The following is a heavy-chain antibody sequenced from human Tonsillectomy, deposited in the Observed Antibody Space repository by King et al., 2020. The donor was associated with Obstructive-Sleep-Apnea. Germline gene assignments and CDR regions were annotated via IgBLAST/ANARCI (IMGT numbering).Heavy chain of an antibody. Sequence: GQLVQSGGGLVQPGGSLRLSCVASGFSFSNYVMNWVRQAPGKGLEWVSAISGSGGSTYYADSVKGRFTISSDNSKNTLYLQMNSLRAEDTAVYFCAKDLSEKYFQLWGQGTLVTVSS. CDR3: AKDLSEKYFQL. V-gene: IGHV3-23*04. CDR2: ISGSGGST. J-gene: IGHJ1*01. CDR1: GFSFSNYV.